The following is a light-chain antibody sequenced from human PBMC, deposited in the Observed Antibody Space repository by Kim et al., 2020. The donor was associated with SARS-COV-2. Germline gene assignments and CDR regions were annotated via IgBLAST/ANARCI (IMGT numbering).Light chain of an antibody. J-gene: IGLJ3*02. Sequence: GPSVTISCPGTSSDVGGYNYVSWYQQHPGKAPKLMIYEVSKRPSGVPDRFSGSKSGNTASLTVSGLQAEDEADYYCSSYAGSNNPLFGGGTQLTVL. CDR1: SSDVGGYNY. CDR2: EVS. CDR3: SSYAGSNNPL. V-gene: IGLV2-8*01.